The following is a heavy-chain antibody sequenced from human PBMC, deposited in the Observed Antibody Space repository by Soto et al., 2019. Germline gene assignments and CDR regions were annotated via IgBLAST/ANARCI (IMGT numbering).Heavy chain of an antibody. CDR1: GAAFSNYT. D-gene: IGHD1-1*01. CDR2: VIPLLDAS. V-gene: IGHV1-69*08. CDR3: ASGKSQMSQDRMGFYYYMDV. J-gene: IGHJ6*03. Sequence: QVHLVQSGADVKKPGSSVKISCTASGAAFSNYTFTWVRRAPGQGLEWVGRVIPLLDASNYAEKFQDRVTISADRSTSTAYMELSGLRSEDSAIYYCASGKSQMSQDRMGFYYYMDVWGKGTTVTVSS.